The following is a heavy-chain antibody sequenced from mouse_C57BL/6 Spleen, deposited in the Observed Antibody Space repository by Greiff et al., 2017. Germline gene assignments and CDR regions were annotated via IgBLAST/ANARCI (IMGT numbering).Heavy chain of an antibody. J-gene: IGHJ3*01. V-gene: IGHV1-39*01. CDR3: ARGGYYGLFAY. CDR1: GYSFTNYN. Sequence: EVQLQQSVPELVKPGASVKISCKASGYSFTNYNMNWVKQSNGQSLEWIGVINPNYGTTSYNQKFKGKATLTVDKSSSTAYLQLNSLTSEDSAVXYCARGGYYGLFAYWGQGTLVTVSA. D-gene: IGHD3-1*01. CDR2: INPNYGTT.